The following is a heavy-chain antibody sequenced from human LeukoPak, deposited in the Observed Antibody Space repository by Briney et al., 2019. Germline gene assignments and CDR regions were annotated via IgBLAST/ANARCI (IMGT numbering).Heavy chain of an antibody. CDR2: IYYSGST. CDR3: ARENIGHDYGDRRVAFDI. CDR1: GGSLSSSSYY. Sequence: SETLSLTCTVSGGSLSSSSYYWGWLRQPPGTGLEWVGSIYYSGSTNYNPSLKSRVTISVDTSKNQFSLKLSSVTAADTAVYYCARENIGHDYGDRRVAFDIWGQGTMVTVSS. V-gene: IGHV4-39*07. J-gene: IGHJ3*02. D-gene: IGHD4-17*01.